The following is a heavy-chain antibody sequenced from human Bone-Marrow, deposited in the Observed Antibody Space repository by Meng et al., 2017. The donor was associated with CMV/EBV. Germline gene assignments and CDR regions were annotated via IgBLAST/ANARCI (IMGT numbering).Heavy chain of an antibody. CDR3: TAYIVGTTSDN. Sequence: GESLKISCAASGFTFTNAWMSWVRQAPGKGLEWIGRIKSKSDGGTTDYAAPVKGRFTISRDDSKDTLYLQLNSLKTEDTAVYYCTAYIVGTTSDNWGQGNLVNVAS. CDR2: IKSKSDGGTT. CDR1: GFTFTNAW. D-gene: IGHD1-26*01. J-gene: IGHJ4*02. V-gene: IGHV3-15*01.